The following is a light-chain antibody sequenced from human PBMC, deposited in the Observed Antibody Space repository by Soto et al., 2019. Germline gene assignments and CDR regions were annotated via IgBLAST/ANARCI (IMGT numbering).Light chain of an antibody. CDR2: DNN. CDR3: GTWDGGLTAGV. CDR1: RSNIGKDF. V-gene: IGLV1-51*01. Sequence: QSVLTQPPSVSAALGQKVTISCSGTRSNIGKDFVSWYQQLPGRAPKLLIYDNNKRPSGIPDRFSASKSGTSATLDIAGLQTGDEAVYYCGTWDGGLTAGVFGGGTKLTVL. J-gene: IGLJ3*02.